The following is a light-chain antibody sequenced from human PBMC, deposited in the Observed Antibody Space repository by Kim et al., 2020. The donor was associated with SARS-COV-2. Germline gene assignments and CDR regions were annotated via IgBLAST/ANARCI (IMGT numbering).Light chain of an antibody. Sequence: EIVLTQFPATLSLSPGERATLSCRASQGIRTYLSWYQQKSGQAPRLLIYDASNRATGIPPRFSGSGSGTDFTLTISTLEPEDFAVYYCHQRGDWPLTFGGGTKLEI. CDR2: DAS. CDR1: QGIRTY. J-gene: IGKJ4*01. CDR3: HQRGDWPLT. V-gene: IGKV3-11*01.